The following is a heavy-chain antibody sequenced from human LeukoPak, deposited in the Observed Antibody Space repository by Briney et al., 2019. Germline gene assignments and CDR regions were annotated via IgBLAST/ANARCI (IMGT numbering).Heavy chain of an antibody. J-gene: IGHJ3*02. CDR2: IYYSGST. Sequence: SETLSLTCPVSGGSISSYYWSWIRQPPGKGLEWIGYIYYSGSTNYNPSLKSRVTISVDTSKNQFSLKLSSVTAADTAVYYCARSGGPATSDAFDIWGQGTMVTVSS. V-gene: IGHV4-59*01. CDR3: ARSGGPATSDAFDI. CDR1: GGSISSYY. D-gene: IGHD5-24*01.